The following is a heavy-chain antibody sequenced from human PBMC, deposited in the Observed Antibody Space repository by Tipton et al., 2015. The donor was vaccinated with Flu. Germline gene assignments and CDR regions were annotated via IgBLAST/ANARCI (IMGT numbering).Heavy chain of an antibody. CDR1: GFTFESYW. D-gene: IGHD1-26*01. Sequence: SLRLSCAASGFTFESYWVSWVRQTPGKGLEWVANVKQDGGEKHYVDSVKGRFTISRDNARNSLYLQMNSLRAEDTAVYFCARGGPPYSPTSGWFDPWGQGTLVTVSS. CDR3: ARGGPPYSPTSGWFDP. V-gene: IGHV3-7*01. CDR2: VKQDGGEK. J-gene: IGHJ5*02.